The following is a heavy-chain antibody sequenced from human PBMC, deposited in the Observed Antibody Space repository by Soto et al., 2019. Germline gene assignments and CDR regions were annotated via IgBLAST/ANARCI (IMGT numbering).Heavy chain of an antibody. J-gene: IGHJ4*02. D-gene: IGHD4-17*01. CDR1: GFTFRSHR. V-gene: IGHV3-74*01. CDR3: ATVFDV. CDR2: IDTDRGST. Sequence: EVQLLESGGGLVQPGGSLRVSCAASGFTFRSHRIHWVRQAPGKGLEWVSRIDTDRGSTSYADSVNGRFTITTDNAENTVYLQMNGLRVEDTAVYYCATVFDVWGQGTLVTVSS.